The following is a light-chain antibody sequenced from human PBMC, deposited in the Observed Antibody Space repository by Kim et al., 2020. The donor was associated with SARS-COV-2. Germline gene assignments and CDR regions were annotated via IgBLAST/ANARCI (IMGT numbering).Light chain of an antibody. Sequence: DIQLTQSPSSLSASVGDRVTITCRASQGITNYLAWYQQKPGEVPKLLIYGASTLQSDVPSRFSGRGSGTDFTLTISSLQPEDGATYFCQKYNSVPSFGGGTKLEI. CDR1: QGITNY. J-gene: IGKJ4*01. CDR3: QKYNSVPS. CDR2: GAS. V-gene: IGKV1-27*01.